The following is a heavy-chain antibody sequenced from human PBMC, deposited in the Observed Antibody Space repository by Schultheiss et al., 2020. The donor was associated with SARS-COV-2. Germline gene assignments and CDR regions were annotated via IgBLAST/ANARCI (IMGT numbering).Heavy chain of an antibody. CDR1: GYPFINYD. CDR3: ARDHVLRFLEWRKGWFDP. J-gene: IGHJ5*02. CDR2: INPNSGGT. V-gene: IGHV1-2*06. Sequence: ASVKVSCKTSGYPFINYDIIWVRQATGQGLEWMGRINPNSGGTNYAQKFQGRVTMTRDTSTSTVYMELSSLRSEDTAVYYCARDHVLRFLEWRKGWFDPWGQGTLVTVSS. D-gene: IGHD3-3*01.